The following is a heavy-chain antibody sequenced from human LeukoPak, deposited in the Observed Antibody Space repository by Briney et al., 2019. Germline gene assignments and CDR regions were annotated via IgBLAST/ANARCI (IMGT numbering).Heavy chain of an antibody. J-gene: IGHJ4*02. CDR1: GCTFTSCY. Sequence: ASVKVSCKASGCTFTSCYMHWVRQAPGQGLELMGIINPSGGSTSYAQKFQGRVTMTRDTSTSTVYMELSSLRSEDTAVYYCARDGGRSSSGWFLWGQGTLVTVSS. CDR2: INPSGGST. D-gene: IGHD6-19*01. CDR3: ARDGGRSSSGWFL. V-gene: IGHV1-46*01.